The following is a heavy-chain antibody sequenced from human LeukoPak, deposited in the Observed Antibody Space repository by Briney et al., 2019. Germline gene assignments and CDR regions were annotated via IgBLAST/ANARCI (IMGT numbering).Heavy chain of an antibody. CDR3: ARANPLYENYYFGY. Sequence: SETLSLTCTVSGGSINNYYWTWIRQPPGEGLEWIGYIYYSGSTNYNPSLKSRVTISIDTSKNQFSLKLTSVAAADTAVYCCARANPLYENYYFGYSGQGTLVTVSS. D-gene: IGHD5/OR15-5a*01. J-gene: IGHJ4*02. V-gene: IGHV4-59*01. CDR1: GGSINNYY. CDR2: IYYSGST.